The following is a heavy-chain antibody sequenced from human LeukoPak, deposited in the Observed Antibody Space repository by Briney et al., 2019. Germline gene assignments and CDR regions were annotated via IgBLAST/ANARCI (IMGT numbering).Heavy chain of an antibody. CDR2: ISSDGSMK. J-gene: IGHJ6*02. Sequence: GGSLRLSCAASGFTFSSYAIHWVRQAPGKGLEWVAVISSDGSMKYYADSVKGRFTMSGGNSKNTLYLQMNSLRAEDTAVYYCARDRYGMDVWGQGTTVTVSS. CDR3: ARDRYGMDV. V-gene: IGHV3-30-3*01. CDR1: GFTFSSYA.